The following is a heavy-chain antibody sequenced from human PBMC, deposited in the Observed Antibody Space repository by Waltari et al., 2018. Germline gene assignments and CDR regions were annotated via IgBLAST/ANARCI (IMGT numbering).Heavy chain of an antibody. Sequence: QVQLQESGPGLVKPSETLSLTCTVSGGSISSYYWSWIRQPPGKGLEWIGYIYYSGSTNYNPSLKSRVTISVDTSKNQFSLKLSSVTAADTAVYYCARARGSYYNFDYWGQGTLVTVSS. CDR1: GGSISSYY. J-gene: IGHJ4*02. CDR3: ARARGSYYNFDY. V-gene: IGHV4-59*01. CDR2: IYYSGST. D-gene: IGHD1-26*01.